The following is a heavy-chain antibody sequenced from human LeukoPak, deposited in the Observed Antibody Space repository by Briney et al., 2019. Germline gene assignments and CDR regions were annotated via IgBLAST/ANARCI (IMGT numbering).Heavy chain of an antibody. CDR2: FEPGGGPTDGQT. CDR3: AAYTLVRGRPIND. Sequence: SVKASCTLSGYALIDLSMQWVRQTPEQRLKWLGGFEPGGGPTDGQTTYAQTFQGRVTVTEATSTDTAYMELSSLRSDDTGVYFCAAYTLVRGRPINDGGQGRQVTVSS. V-gene: IGHV1-24*01. J-gene: IGHJ4*02. CDR1: GYALIDLS. D-gene: IGHD3-10*01.